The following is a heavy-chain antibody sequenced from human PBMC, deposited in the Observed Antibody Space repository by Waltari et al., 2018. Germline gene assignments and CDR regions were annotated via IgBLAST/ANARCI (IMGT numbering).Heavy chain of an antibody. J-gene: IGHJ4*02. CDR2: IGITGSPI. CDR1: GFTLRAYS. Sequence: EVQLVESGGGLVQPGGSLRLSCAASGFTLRAYSMNWVRTAPGKGLGGVSHIGITGSPISYADSVRGRFTMSRDTPKNSLYLQLNSLRAEDTAVYYCATGGTQWNSFDYWGQGALVTVSS. V-gene: IGHV3-48*01. CDR3: ATGGTQWNSFDY. D-gene: IGHD6-19*01.